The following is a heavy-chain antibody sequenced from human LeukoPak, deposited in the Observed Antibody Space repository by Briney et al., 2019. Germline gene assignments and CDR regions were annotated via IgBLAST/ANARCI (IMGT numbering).Heavy chain of an antibody. J-gene: IGHJ3*02. CDR2: IFYSGDT. Sequence: SETLSLTCTVSGGSFSNYYWTWIRQSPGRGLEWIGYIFYSGDTNYNPSLKSRVTMSLDTSKNQFSLRLNSVTAADTAVYYCARDQLGDAVDIWGQGTMVTVSS. D-gene: IGHD3-16*01. CDR3: ARDQLGDAVDI. V-gene: IGHV4-59*01. CDR1: GGSFSNYY.